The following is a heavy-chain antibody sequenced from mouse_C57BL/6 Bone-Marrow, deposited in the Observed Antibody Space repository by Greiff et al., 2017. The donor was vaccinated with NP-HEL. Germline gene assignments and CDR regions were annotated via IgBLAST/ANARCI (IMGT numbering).Heavy chain of an antibody. CDR2: INYDGSST. D-gene: IGHD1-1*01. Sequence: EVKLMESEGGLVQPGSSMKLSCTASGFTFSDYYMAWVRQVPEKGLEWVANINYDGSSTYYLDSLKSRFIISRDTAKNILYLQMSSLKSEDTATYYCARSIYYYGSSYYWYFDVWGTGTTVTVSS. J-gene: IGHJ1*03. CDR3: ARSIYYYGSSYYWYFDV. CDR1: GFTFSDYY. V-gene: IGHV5-16*01.